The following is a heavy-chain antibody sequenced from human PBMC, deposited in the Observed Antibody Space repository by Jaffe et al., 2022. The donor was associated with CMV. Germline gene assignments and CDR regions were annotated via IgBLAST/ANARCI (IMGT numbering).Heavy chain of an antibody. D-gene: IGHD3-3*01. V-gene: IGHV3-33*01. J-gene: IGHJ6*02. CDR1: GFTFSSYG. Sequence: QVQLVESGGGVVQPGRSLRLSCAASGFTFSSYGMHWVRQAPGKGLEWVAVIWYDGSNKYYADSVKGRFTISRDNSKNTLYLQMNSLRAEDTAVYYCARDKAYDFWSGYYTQAVYYYYGMDVWGQGTTVTVSS. CDR2: IWYDGSNK. CDR3: ARDKAYDFWSGYYTQAVYYYYGMDV.